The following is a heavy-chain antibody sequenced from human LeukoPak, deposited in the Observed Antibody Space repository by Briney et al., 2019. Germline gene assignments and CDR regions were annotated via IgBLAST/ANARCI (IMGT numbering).Heavy chain of an antibody. CDR1: GGTFSSYA. Sequence: GSSVKVSCKASGGTFSSYAIGWVRQAPGQGLEWMGGIIPIFGTANYAQKFQGRVTITTDESTSTAYMELSSLRSEDTAVYYCARGRWWEQILFDYWGQGTLVTVSS. J-gene: IGHJ4*02. CDR2: IIPIFGTA. CDR3: ARGRWWEQILFDY. D-gene: IGHD1-26*01. V-gene: IGHV1-69*05.